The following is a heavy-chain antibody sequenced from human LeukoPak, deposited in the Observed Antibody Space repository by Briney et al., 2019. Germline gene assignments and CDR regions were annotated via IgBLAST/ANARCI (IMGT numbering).Heavy chain of an antibody. CDR1: GGSFSGYY. CDR3: AIANYTAYYFDY. J-gene: IGHJ4*02. D-gene: IGHD4/OR15-4a*01. V-gene: IGHV4-34*01. Sequence: SETLSLTCSVYGGSFSGYYWSWIRQPPGKGLEWIGEINHSGSTNYNPSLKSRVTLSVDPSKNQFSLKLSSVTAADTAVYYRAIANYTAYYFDYWGQGTLVTVSS. CDR2: INHSGST.